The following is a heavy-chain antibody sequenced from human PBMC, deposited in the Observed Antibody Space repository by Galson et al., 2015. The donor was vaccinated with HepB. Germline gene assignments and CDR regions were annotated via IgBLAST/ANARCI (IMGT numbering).Heavy chain of an antibody. D-gene: IGHD2-2*01. J-gene: IGHJ4*02. Sequence: SVKVSCKASGGTFSSYAISWVRQAPGQGLEWMGGIIPIFDTTNYAQKFQGRVTITADESTSTAYIELSSLRSEDTAVYYCARVAGYCSSTSCYGFGFDYWGQGTLVTVSS. CDR3: ARVAGYCSSTSCYGFGFDY. V-gene: IGHV1-69*13. CDR2: IIPIFDTT. CDR1: GGTFSSYA.